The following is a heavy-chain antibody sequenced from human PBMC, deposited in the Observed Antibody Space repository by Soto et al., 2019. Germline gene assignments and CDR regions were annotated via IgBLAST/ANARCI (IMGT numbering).Heavy chain of an antibody. CDR1: GFTFINAW. Sequence: EVQLVESGGGLVKPGECLRLSCAASGFTFINAWLSWVRQAPGKRLEWVGRIRGRAHGGTTDYAAPVNGRFTVSTGDSQNMVFLQMNSLRTEATALYCCATHPNYYDSGRRSAWGQGTLVTVSS. J-gene: IGHJ5*02. D-gene: IGHD3-10*01. V-gene: IGHV3-15*01. CDR3: ATHPNYYDSGRRSA. CDR2: IRGRAHGGTT.